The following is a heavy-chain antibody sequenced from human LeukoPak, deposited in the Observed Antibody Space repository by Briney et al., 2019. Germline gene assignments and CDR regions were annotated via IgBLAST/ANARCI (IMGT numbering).Heavy chain of an antibody. J-gene: IGHJ6*03. V-gene: IGHV1-8*03. CDR3: AREVEGYCSGGSCYSYYYYYYMDV. CDR2: MNPNSGNT. CDR1: GYTFTSYD. Sequence: ASVKVSCKASGYTFTSYDINWVRQATGQGLEWMGWMNPNSGNTGYAQKFQGRVTITRNTSISTAYMELSSLRSEDTAVYYCAREVEGYCSGGSCYSYYYYYYMDVWGKGTTVTVSS. D-gene: IGHD2-15*01.